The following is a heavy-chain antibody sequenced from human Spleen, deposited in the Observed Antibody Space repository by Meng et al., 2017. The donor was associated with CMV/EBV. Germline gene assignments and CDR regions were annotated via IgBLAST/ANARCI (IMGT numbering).Heavy chain of an antibody. V-gene: IGHV3-30*02. CDR2: IRYDGSNK. CDR1: GFTFSSYG. D-gene: IGHD3-22*01. J-gene: IGHJ4*02. Sequence: GKSLKISCAASGFTFSSYGMHWVRQAPGKGLEWVAFIRYDGSNKYYADSVKGRFTISRDNSKNTLYLQMNSLRAEDTAVYYCAKDPDSSGYYKCYFDYWGQGTLVTVSS. CDR3: AKDPDSSGYYKCYFDY.